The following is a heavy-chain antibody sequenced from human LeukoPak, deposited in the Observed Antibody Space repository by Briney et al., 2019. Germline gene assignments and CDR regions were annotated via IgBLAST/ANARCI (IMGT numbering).Heavy chain of an antibody. CDR1: GGSISSYY. CDR3: ARAPERWYSYGSYTYYYMDV. Sequence: SETLSLTCTVSGGSISSYYWNWLRQPPGKGLEWIGSISYSGSTNYNPSLESRVTISVDTSKNQISLKLSPVTAADTTVYYCARAPERWYSYGSYTYYYMDVWGKGTTVTVSS. V-gene: IGHV4-59*01. CDR2: ISYSGST. D-gene: IGHD5-18*01. J-gene: IGHJ6*03.